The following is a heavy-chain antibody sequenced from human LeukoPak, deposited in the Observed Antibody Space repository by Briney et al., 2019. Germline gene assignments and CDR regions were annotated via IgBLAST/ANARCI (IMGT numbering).Heavy chain of an antibody. CDR3: TPDVLLWFGELFR. V-gene: IGHV3-49*04. CDR2: IRSKAYGGTT. CDR1: GFTFGDYA. J-gene: IGHJ4*02. D-gene: IGHD3-10*01. Sequence: GSLRLSCTASGFTFGDYAMSWVRQAPGKGLEWVGFIRSKAYGGTTEYAASVKGRFTISRDDSKSIAYLQMNSLKTEDTAVYYCTPDVLLWFGELFRWGQGTLVTVSS.